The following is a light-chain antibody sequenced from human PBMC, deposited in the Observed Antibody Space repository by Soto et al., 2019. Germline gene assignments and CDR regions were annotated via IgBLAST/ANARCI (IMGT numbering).Light chain of an antibody. J-gene: IGKJ4*01. Sequence: DIVMTQSPLSLPVTPGEPASISCRSSQSLLHSSGHNCLDWYLQKPGQSPQLLIYFGSNRASGVPDRFSGSGSGTDFTLKISRVEAEDVGLYYCRQTLQTPLTFGGGTKVEIK. CDR1: QSLLHSSGHNC. CDR2: FGS. CDR3: RQTLQTPLT. V-gene: IGKV2-28*01.